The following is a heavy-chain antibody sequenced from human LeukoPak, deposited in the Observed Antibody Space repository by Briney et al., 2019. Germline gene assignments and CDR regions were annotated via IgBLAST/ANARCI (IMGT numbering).Heavy chain of an antibody. Sequence: PGGSLRLSCAASGFTLSSHWMHWVRQVPGKGLVWVSRINGDGSRISYADSVKGRFTISSDNSKNTLYLQMNSLRAEDTAVYYCARDNELDLWGRGTLVTVSS. V-gene: IGHV3-74*01. CDR1: GFTLSSHW. CDR3: ARDNELDL. J-gene: IGHJ2*01. CDR2: INGDGSRI. D-gene: IGHD2-8*01.